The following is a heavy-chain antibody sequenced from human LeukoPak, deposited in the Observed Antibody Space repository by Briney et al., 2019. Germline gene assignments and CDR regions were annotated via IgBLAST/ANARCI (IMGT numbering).Heavy chain of an antibody. V-gene: IGHV3-21*01. CDR3: AKDLRDSIIAAEYFQH. J-gene: IGHJ1*01. Sequence: GGTLRLSCAASGFTFSSYGMSWVRQAPGKGLEWVSAISGSSSYIYYADSVKGRFTISRDNAKNSLYLQMNSLRAEDTAVYYCAKDLRDSIIAAEYFQHWGQGTLVTVSS. D-gene: IGHD3-22*01. CDR2: ISGSSSYI. CDR1: GFTFSSYG.